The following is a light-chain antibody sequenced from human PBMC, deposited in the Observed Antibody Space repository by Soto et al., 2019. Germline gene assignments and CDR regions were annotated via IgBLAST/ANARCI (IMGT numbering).Light chain of an antibody. CDR1: SSNIGNNY. J-gene: IGLJ2*01. Sequence: QSVLTQPPSVSAAPGQKVTISCSGSSSNIGNNYVSWYQQLPGIAPKLLIYDNNKRPSGIPDRFSGSKSGTSATLGITGLQTGDEADYYCGTWDSSLSAGQFGGGTKGTVL. CDR2: DNN. V-gene: IGLV1-51*01. CDR3: GTWDSSLSAGQ.